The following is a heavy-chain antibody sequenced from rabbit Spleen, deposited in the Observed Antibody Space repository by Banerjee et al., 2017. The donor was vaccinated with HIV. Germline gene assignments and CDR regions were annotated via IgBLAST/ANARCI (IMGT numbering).Heavy chain of an antibody. Sequence: QSLEESGGDLVKPGASLTLTCTASGVSFSSSSYMCWVRQAPGKGLEWIACIDTGSSGFTYFATWAKGRFTCSKTSSTTVTLQMTRLTAADTATYFCARDTSSSFSSYGMELWGQGTLVTVS. CDR1: GVSFSSSSY. J-gene: IGHJ6*01. CDR2: IDTGSSGFT. D-gene: IGHD1-1*01. V-gene: IGHV1S40*01. CDR3: ARDTSSSFSSYGMEL.